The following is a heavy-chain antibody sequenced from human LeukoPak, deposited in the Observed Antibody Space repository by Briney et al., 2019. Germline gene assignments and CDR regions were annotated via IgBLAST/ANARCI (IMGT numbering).Heavy chain of an antibody. V-gene: IGHV4-4*02. CDR3: ARYSLINSGSYN. J-gene: IGHJ4*02. D-gene: IGHD1-26*01. CDR2: IHHSGST. Sequence: SETLSLTCAVSGGSISSSNWWSWVCQPPGKGLEGIGEIHHSGSTNYNSSLKSRVTILVDKSKNQFSLKLSSVTAADTAVYYCARYSLINSGSYNWGQGTLVTVSS. CDR1: GGSISSSNW.